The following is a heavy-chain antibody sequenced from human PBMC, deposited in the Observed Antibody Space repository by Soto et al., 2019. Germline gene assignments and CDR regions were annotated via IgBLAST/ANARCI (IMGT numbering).Heavy chain of an antibody. D-gene: IGHD2-21*02. J-gene: IGHJ4*02. Sequence: SETLSLTCTVSGGSISSYYWSWIRQPPGKGLEWIGYIYYSGSTNYNPSLKSRVTISVDTSKNQFSLKLSSVTAADTAVYYCASCGGGDCYRAMYFDYWGQGTLVTSPQ. CDR3: ASCGGGDCYRAMYFDY. CDR2: IYYSGST. CDR1: GGSISSYY. V-gene: IGHV4-59*01.